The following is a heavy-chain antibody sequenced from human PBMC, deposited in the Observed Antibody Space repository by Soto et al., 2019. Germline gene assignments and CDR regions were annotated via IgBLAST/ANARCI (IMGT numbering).Heavy chain of an antibody. CDR1: GYTFTDYY. CDR2: INPKSGGT. J-gene: IGHJ4*02. CDR3: ARQYRRHGTCYFDY. D-gene: IGHD2-15*01. V-gene: IGHV1-2*02. Sequence: GASVKVSCXTSGYTFTDYYIHWVRQAPGQGLEWMGWINPKSGGTDYAQNFQGRVTMTRDTSISTAYTELSRLRSDDTAVYYCARQYRRHGTCYFDYWGQGTLVTVSS.